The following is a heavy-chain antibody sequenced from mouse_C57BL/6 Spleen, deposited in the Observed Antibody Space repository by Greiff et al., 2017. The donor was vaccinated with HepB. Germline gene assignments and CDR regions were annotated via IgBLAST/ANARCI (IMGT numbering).Heavy chain of an antibody. J-gene: IGHJ2*01. Sequence: QVQLKQPGAELVMPGASVKLSCKASGYTFTSYWMHWVKQRPGQGLEWIGEIDPSDSYTNYNQKFKGKSTLTVDKSSSTAYMQLSSLTSEDSAVYYCARGGLVDYWGQGTTLTVSS. CDR3: ARGGLVDY. CDR2: IDPSDSYT. CDR1: GYTFTSYW. D-gene: IGHD3-3*01. V-gene: IGHV1-69*01.